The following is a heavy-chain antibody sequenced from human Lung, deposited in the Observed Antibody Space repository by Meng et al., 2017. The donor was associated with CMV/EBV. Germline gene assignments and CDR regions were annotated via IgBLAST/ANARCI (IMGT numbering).Heavy chain of an antibody. CDR3: ARGNIVGATRDY. Sequence: ASVXVSCKASGYTFTSYDINWVRQATGQGLEWMGWMNPNSGNTGYAQKFQGRVTMTRNTSISTAYMELSSLRSEDTAVYYCARGNIVGATRDYWGQGTVVTVSS. CDR2: MNPNSGNT. CDR1: GYTFTSYD. V-gene: IGHV1-8*01. D-gene: IGHD1-26*01. J-gene: IGHJ4*02.